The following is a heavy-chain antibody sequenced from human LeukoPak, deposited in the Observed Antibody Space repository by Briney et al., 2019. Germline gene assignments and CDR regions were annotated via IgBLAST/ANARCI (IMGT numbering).Heavy chain of an antibody. Sequence: PSETLSLTCTVSGGSISSYYWSWIRQPPGKGLDWIGYIYYSGSTNYNPSLKSRVTISVDTSKNQFSLKLSSVTAADTAVYYCARKSSSGWYFDYWGQGTLVTVSS. CDR2: IYYSGST. V-gene: IGHV4-59*01. J-gene: IGHJ4*02. CDR1: GGSISSYY. CDR3: ARKSSSGWYFDY. D-gene: IGHD6-19*01.